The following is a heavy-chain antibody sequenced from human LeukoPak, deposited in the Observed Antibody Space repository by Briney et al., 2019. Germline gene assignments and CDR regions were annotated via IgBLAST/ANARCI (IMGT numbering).Heavy chain of an antibody. Sequence: ASVKVSCKASGYTFTGYYMRWVRQAPGQGLEWMGWINPNSGGTNYAQKFQGRVTMTRDTSISTAYMELSRLRFDDTAVYYCARGDYDFWSAYSPLLEYWGQGTLVTVSS. CDR3: ARGDYDFWSAYSPLLEY. J-gene: IGHJ4*02. D-gene: IGHD3-3*01. V-gene: IGHV1-2*02. CDR2: INPNSGGT. CDR1: GYTFTGYY.